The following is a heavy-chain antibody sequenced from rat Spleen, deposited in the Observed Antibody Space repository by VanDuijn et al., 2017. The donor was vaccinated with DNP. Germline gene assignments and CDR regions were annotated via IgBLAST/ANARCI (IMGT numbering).Heavy chain of an antibody. J-gene: IGHJ3*01. V-gene: IGHV5-29*01. D-gene: IGHD1-6*01. CDR1: GFTFRNYG. Sequence: EVQLVESGGGLVQPGRSLKLSCAASGFTFRNYGMAWVRQAPMKGLEWVASISYDGSSTYYRDSLTGRFTIPRDKAKTTLSLQVDILKFEDTATYYCARHRDFWFAHWAKGTLVTVSS. CDR2: ISYDGSST. CDR3: ARHRDFWFAH.